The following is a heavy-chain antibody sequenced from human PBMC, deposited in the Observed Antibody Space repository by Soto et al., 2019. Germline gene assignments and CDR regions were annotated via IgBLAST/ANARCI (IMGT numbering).Heavy chain of an antibody. CDR1: GFTFDDYA. CDR3: AKDLTMVTTHYFDF. Sequence: GGSLRLSCTASGFTFDDYAMNWVRQAPGKGLEWVSGISYNSGKIGYADSVKGRFTISRDNAKNSLYLQMNSLRIEDTALYYCAKDLTMVTTHYFDFWGQGTLVTVSS. V-gene: IGHV3-9*01. D-gene: IGHD4-17*01. J-gene: IGHJ4*02. CDR2: ISYNSGKI.